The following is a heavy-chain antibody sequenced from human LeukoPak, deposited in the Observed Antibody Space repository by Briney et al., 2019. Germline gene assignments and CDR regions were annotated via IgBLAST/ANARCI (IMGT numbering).Heavy chain of an antibody. V-gene: IGHV1-69*01. Sequence: GASVKVSYKASGGTFSSYAISWVRQAPGQGLEWMGGIIPIFGTANYAQKFQGRVTITADESTSTAYMELSSLRSEDTAVYYCARIGVPGSYLTGAFDIWGQGTMVTVSS. D-gene: IGHD1-26*01. J-gene: IGHJ3*02. CDR2: IIPIFGTA. CDR1: GGTFSSYA. CDR3: ARIGVPGSYLTGAFDI.